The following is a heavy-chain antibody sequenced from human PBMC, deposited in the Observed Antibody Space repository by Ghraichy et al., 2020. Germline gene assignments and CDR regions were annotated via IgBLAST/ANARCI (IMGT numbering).Heavy chain of an antibody. D-gene: IGHD3-10*01. Sequence: ETLSLTCTVSGASISSTAYYWAWIRQPPGKGLEYIGSVYYSGSAYSNPSLKSRVTISIDTSKNQFPLRLSSVTAADTAIYYCASQPLWFGEFDPWGQGTLVTVSA. CDR1: GASISSTAYY. CDR2: VYYSGSA. J-gene: IGHJ5*02. V-gene: IGHV4-39*01. CDR3: ASQPLWFGEFDP.